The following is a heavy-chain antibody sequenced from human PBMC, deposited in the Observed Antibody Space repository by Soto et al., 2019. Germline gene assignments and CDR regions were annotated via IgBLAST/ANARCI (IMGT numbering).Heavy chain of an antibody. CDR3: ARASDIRYFDWLLEGGFDY. CDR2: IWYDGSNK. J-gene: IGHJ4*02. CDR1: GFTFSSYG. Sequence: QVQLVESGGGVVQPGRSLRLSCAASGFTFSSYGMHWVRQAPGKGLEWVAVIWYDGSNKYYADSVKGRFTISRDNSKNTLYLQMNSQRAEDTAVYYCARASDIRYFDWLLEGGFDYWGQGTLVTVSS. V-gene: IGHV3-33*01. D-gene: IGHD3-9*01.